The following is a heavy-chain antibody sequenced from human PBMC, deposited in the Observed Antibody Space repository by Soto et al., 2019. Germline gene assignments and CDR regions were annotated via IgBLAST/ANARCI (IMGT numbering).Heavy chain of an antibody. D-gene: IGHD3-10*01. CDR1: GFTFSSYT. CDR2: ITGSGDAT. V-gene: IGHV3-23*01. Sequence: EVRLLESGGGLVQPGGSLRLSCAASGFTFSSYTMTWVRQAPGKGLEWVSAITGSGDATSYADSVRGRFNISRNNSKNTLYLQKNTLRLEYTAVCYCAKLTVPTPGYLHYWGQGTLVTVSS. J-gene: IGHJ4*02. CDR3: AKLTVPTPGYLHY.